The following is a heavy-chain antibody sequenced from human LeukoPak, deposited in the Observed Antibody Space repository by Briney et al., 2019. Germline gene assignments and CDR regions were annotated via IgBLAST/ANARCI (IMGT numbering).Heavy chain of an antibody. D-gene: IGHD5-24*01. CDR2: IYHSGST. CDR1: GGSISSGGYY. J-gene: IGHJ6*02. V-gene: IGHV4-30-2*01. Sequence: SETLSLTCTVSGGSISSGGYYWSWIRQPPGKGLEWIGYIYHSGSTYYNPSLKSRVTISVDRSKNQFSLKMSSVTAADTALYWCASRLQLRLYGMDVWGQGTTVTVSS. CDR3: ASRLQLRLYGMDV.